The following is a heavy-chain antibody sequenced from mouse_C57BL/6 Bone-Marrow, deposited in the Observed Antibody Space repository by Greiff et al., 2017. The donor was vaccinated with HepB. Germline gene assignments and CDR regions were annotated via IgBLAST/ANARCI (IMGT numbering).Heavy chain of an antibody. CDR1: GYTFTSYW. CDR3: ARDSTSTVVAPGFAY. D-gene: IGHD1-1*01. Sequence: VQLQQPGAELVKPGASVKMSCKASGYTFTSYWITWVKQRPGQGLEWIGDIYPGSGSTNYNEKFKGKATLTVETSSSTAYMQLSSLTSEDSAVYYCARDSTSTVVAPGFAYWGQGTLVTVSA. J-gene: IGHJ3*01. V-gene: IGHV1-55*01. CDR2: IYPGSGST.